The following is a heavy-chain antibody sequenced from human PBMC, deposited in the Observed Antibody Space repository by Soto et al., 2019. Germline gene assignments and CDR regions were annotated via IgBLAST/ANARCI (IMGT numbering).Heavy chain of an antibody. J-gene: IGHJ4*02. CDR1: GGTFSTYG. D-gene: IGHD3-3*02. CDR2: TIHVFAST. V-gene: IGHV1-69*01. Sequence: QVHLVQSGAEVKKPASSVKVSCQASGGTFSTYGITWVRQAPGHGLEWVGATIHVFASTSSAQLFRGRLSTTADEVSSTAYMELSHLTSEDTAIYYGVTAGFRGTGIRQFEHWGQGTLVTVS. CDR3: VTAGFRGTGIRQFEH.